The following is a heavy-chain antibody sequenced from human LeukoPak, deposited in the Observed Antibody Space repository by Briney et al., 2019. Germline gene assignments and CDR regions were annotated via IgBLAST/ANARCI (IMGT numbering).Heavy chain of an antibody. D-gene: IGHD6-19*01. J-gene: IGHJ4*02. CDR2: IYRSGTT. CDR3: ARRSPYSTGWSSYFDY. V-gene: IGHV4-38-2*02. Sequence: PSETLSLTCTVSDYSITNNYYWGWVRQPPGKGLEWIGEIYRSGTTNYKPSLKSRVTISLDKSRNHFSLKLTSVTAADSAVYYCARRSPYSTGWSSYFDYWGQGALVTVSS. CDR1: DYSITNNYY.